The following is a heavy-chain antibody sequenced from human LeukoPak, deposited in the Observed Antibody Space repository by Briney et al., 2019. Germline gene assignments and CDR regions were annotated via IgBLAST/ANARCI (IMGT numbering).Heavy chain of an antibody. J-gene: IGHJ4*02. CDR3: ARGEIAPAGTLYFDY. D-gene: IGHD6-13*01. CDR1: GCTFSSSNL. CDR2: IYHSGST. V-gene: IGHV4-4*02. Sequence: SETLSLTCAVSGCTFSSSNLWRLVRQPPGKGLEWTGDIYHSGSTNYNPSLKNRVTISVDKSKNQFSLKLSSVTAADTAVYYCARGEIAPAGTLYFDYWGQGTMVSVCS.